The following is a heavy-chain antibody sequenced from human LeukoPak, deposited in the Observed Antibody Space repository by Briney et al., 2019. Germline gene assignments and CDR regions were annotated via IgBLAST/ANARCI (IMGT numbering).Heavy chain of an antibody. Sequence: PSETLSLTCAVYGGAFSGYFWSWIRQPPGKGLEWIGEINHSGSTNYNPSLKSRVTISVDTSKNQFSLEVSSVTAADTAMYYCARVILDYYYYYMDVWGKGTTVTVSS. V-gene: IGHV4-34*01. J-gene: IGHJ6*03. CDR3: ARVILDYYYYYMDV. CDR2: INHSGST. CDR1: GGAFSGYF.